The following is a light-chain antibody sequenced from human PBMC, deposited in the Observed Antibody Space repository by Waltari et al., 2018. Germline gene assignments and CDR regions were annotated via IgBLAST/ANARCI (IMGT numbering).Light chain of an antibody. V-gene: IGLV2-11*01. Sequence: QSALTQPRSVSGSPGQSVTISCTGTSSDVGSYNPVSWYQVHPGKAPKLMIYDVNERPSGVPDRFSASKSGNTASLTISGLQSEDEADYYCSSYAGSYTYWVFGGGTKLTVL. CDR2: DVN. CDR1: SSDVGSYNP. J-gene: IGLJ3*02. CDR3: SSYAGSYTYWV.